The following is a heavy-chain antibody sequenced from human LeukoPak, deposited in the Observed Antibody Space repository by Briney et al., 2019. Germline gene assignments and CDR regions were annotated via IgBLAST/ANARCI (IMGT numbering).Heavy chain of an antibody. D-gene: IGHD4-17*01. CDR2: MNPNSGGT. J-gene: IGHJ4*02. CDR3: ARDYGDYTLDY. CDR1: GYTFTGYY. Sequence: ASVKVSCRASGYTFTGYYIHWVRQTPGQGLEWMGWMNPNSGGTHYAQNFQGRVTMTRDTSTRTAYMELSRLRSDDTAVYYCARDYGDYTLDYWGQGTLVTVSP. V-gene: IGHV1-2*02.